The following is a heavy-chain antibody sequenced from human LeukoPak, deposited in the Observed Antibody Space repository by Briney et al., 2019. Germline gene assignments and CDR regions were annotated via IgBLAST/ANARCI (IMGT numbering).Heavy chain of an antibody. D-gene: IGHD5-18*01. CDR2: ISSSSSYI. Sequence: PGGSLRLSCAASGFTFSSDWMHWVRQAPGKGLEWVSSISSSSSYIYYADSVKGRFTISRDNAKNSLYLQMNSLRAEDTAVYYCARDGRRAMVDWGQGTLVTVSS. CDR3: ARDGRRAMVD. J-gene: IGHJ4*02. V-gene: IGHV3-21*01. CDR1: GFTFSSDW.